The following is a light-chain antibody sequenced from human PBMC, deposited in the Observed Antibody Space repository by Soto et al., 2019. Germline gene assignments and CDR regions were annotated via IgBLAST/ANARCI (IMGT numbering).Light chain of an antibody. V-gene: IGKV3-20*01. CDR2: GAS. CDR3: QQYGSSTYT. CDR1: QSVSSSY. J-gene: IGKJ2*01. Sequence: EIVLTQSPGTLSLSPGERATLSCRASQSVSSSYLAWYHQKPGQAPRLLIYGASSRATGSPDRFSGSGSGTDFTLPISRLEPEDFAVYYCQQYGSSTYTFGEGTKREIK.